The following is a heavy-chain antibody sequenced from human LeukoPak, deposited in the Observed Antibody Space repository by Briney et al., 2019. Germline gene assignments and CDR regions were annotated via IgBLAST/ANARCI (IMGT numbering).Heavy chain of an antibody. V-gene: IGHV4-34*01. CDR2: INHSGST. D-gene: IGHD6-19*01. CDR3: ARVNKQWLVHVCWFDP. J-gene: IGHJ5*02. CDR1: GGSFSGYY. Sequence: SETLSLTCAVYGGSFSGYYWSWIRQPPGKGLEWIGEINHSGSTNYNPSLKSRVTISVDTSKNQFSLKLSSVTAADTAVYYCARVNKQWLVHVCWFDPWGQGTLVTVSS.